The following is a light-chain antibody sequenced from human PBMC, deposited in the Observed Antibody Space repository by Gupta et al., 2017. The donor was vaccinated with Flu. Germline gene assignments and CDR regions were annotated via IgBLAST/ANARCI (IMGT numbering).Light chain of an antibody. J-gene: IGLJ2*01. CDR1: SSDVGHYDY. Sequence: SALTQPPSASGSPGPEVTIPCTGTSSDVGHYDYVYWYQQPPGKSPKLLIYEVTKRLSGIPDRFSGSKSVNTASLTVSGLQAEDEADYYCSSYAGINNFVVFGGGTKLTVL. CDR3: SSYAGINNFVV. V-gene: IGLV2-8*01. CDR2: EVT.